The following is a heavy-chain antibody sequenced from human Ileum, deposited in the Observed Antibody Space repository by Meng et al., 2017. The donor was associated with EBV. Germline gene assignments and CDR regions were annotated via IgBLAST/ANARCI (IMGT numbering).Heavy chain of an antibody. V-gene: IGHV1-18*01. CDR1: GYTFTNYG. D-gene: IGHD1-26*01. Sequence: QAQLVQAGGEVKKPGASMKGSCKASGYTFTNYGITWVRQAPGQGLEWMGWISAYNGNTNYAQTLQGRVTMTTDTSTSTAYMELGSLRSDDTAVYYCARVEVGITSGDYWGQGTLVTVSS. J-gene: IGHJ4*02. CDR3: ARVEVGITSGDY. CDR2: ISAYNGNT.